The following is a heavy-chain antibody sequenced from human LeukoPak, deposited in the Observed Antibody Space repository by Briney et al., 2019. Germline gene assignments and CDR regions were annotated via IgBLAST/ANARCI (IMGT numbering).Heavy chain of an antibody. J-gene: IGHJ4*02. CDR2: IYPGDSDT. Sequence: GESLKISCKGSGSRFTSYWIGWVRKMPGKGLEWMGIIYPGDSDTRYSPSFQGQVTLSADKSISTAYLQWSSLKASDTAIYYCARALVGAATLSYWGQGTLVTVSS. CDR1: GSRFTSYW. CDR3: ARALVGAATLSY. D-gene: IGHD1-26*01. V-gene: IGHV5-51*01.